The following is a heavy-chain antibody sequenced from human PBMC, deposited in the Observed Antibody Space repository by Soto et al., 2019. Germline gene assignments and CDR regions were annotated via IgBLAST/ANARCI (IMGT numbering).Heavy chain of an antibody. CDR3: AKEEGVLLGFSPYGMDV. D-gene: IGHD3-16*01. Sequence: SGFTFSRYWMSWVRQAPGKGLEWVANIKEDGSQKWYADSVKGRFTISRDNAKNSLYLQMNSLRAEDTALYYCAKEEGVLLGFSPYGMDVWGQGTTVTVSS. CDR1: GFTFSRYW. V-gene: IGHV3-7*05. CDR2: IKEDGSQK. J-gene: IGHJ6*02.